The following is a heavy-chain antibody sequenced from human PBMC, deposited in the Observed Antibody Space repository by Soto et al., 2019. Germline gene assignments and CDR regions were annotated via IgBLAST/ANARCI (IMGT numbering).Heavy chain of an antibody. Sequence: QVQLVESGGGVVQPGRSLRLSCAASGFTFSNYAMHWVRQAPGKGLEWVAVISYAGDNKYYADSVKGRFTLSRDNSRYTLYLQMNSLTTEDTAMYYCARSRGQRTSHASGYYYGMDVWGQGTTVTVSS. J-gene: IGHJ6*02. D-gene: IGHD1-26*01. CDR1: GFTFSNYA. V-gene: IGHV3-30-3*01. CDR2: ISYAGDNK. CDR3: ARSRGQRTSHASGYYYGMDV.